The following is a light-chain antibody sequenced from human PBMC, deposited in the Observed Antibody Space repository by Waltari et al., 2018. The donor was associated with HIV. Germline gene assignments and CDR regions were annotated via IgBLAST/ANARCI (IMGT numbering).Light chain of an antibody. CDR3: GTWDSSLSAGV. CDR2: DNN. V-gene: IGLV1-51*01. CDR1: RSNIGNNY. Sequence: QSVLTQPPSVSAAPGQKVTISCSGSRSNIGNNYVSWYQQLPGTAPKLLIYDNNKRPSGIPGRFSGSKSGTSATLGITGLQTGDEADYYCGTWDSSLSAGVFGGGTKLTVL. J-gene: IGLJ3*02.